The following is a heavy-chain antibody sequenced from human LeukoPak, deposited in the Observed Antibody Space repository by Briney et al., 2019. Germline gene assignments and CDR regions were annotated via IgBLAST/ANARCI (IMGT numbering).Heavy chain of an antibody. CDR1: GGSISSYY. CDR2: IYYSGST. CDR3: ARGPDYYGSGNPLDY. Sequence: SETLSLTCTVSGGSISSYYWSWIRQPPGKGLEWIGYIYYSGSTNYNPSLKSRVTISVDTSKNQFSLKLSPVTAADKAVYYCARGPDYYGSGNPLDYWGQGTLVTVSS. J-gene: IGHJ4*02. V-gene: IGHV4-59*01. D-gene: IGHD3-10*01.